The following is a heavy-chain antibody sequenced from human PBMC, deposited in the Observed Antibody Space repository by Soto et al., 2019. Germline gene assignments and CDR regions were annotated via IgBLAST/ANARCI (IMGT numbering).Heavy chain of an antibody. J-gene: IGHJ6*02. V-gene: IGHV4-30-4*01. CDR1: GGSISSGDYY. CDR3: ARVCEEGIYYYYGMDV. D-gene: IGHD2-21*01. Sequence: PSETLSLTCTVSGGSISSGDYYWSWIRQPPGKGLEWIGYIYYSGSTYYNPSLKSRVTISVDTSKNQLSLKLSSVTAADTAVYYCARVCEEGIYYYYGMDVWGQGTTVTVSS. CDR2: IYYSGST.